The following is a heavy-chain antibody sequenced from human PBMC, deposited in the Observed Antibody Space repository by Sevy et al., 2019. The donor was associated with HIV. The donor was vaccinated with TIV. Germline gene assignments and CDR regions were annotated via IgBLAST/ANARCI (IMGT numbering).Heavy chain of an antibody. Sequence: GWSLRLSCAASGFTFAKYSMSWVRQAPGKGLEWVSTFSFGCGRINYADSVKGRFTISRDDSKNTLFLQMNSLRAEDTPTYFCAREGCTQPHDYWGQGTLVTVSS. V-gene: IGHV3-23*01. CDR1: GFTFAKYS. CDR3: AREGCTQPHDY. CDR2: FSFGCGRI. J-gene: IGHJ4*02. D-gene: IGHD2-8*01.